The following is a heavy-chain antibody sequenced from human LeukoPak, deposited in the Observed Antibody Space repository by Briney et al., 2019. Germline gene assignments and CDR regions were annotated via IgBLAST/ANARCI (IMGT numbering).Heavy chain of an antibody. J-gene: IGHJ4*02. CDR1: GFTFSSYW. Sequence: PGGSLRLSCAASGFTFSSYWMSWVRQAPGKGLEWVANIKQDGSEKYYVDSVKGGFTISRDNAKNSLYLQMNSLRAEDTAVYYCARVGHDPDYYDSSGYYLDFDYWGQGTLVTVSS. CDR2: IKQDGSEK. CDR3: ARVGHDPDYYDSSGYYLDFDY. D-gene: IGHD3-22*01. V-gene: IGHV3-7*01.